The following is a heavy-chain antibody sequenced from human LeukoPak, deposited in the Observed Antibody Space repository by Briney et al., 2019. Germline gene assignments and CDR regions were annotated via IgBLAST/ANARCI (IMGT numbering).Heavy chain of an antibody. CDR2: IYYSGST. J-gene: IGHJ3*02. D-gene: IGHD5-12*01. Sequence: PSETLSLTCTVSGGSISSYYWGWIRQPPGKGLEWIGYIYYSGSTNYNPSLKSRVTISVDTSKNQFSLKLSSVAAADTAVYYCARDPGEMAVRGYEYAFDIWGQGTMVTVSS. CDR3: ARDPGEMAVRGYEYAFDI. CDR1: GGSISSYY. V-gene: IGHV4-59*01.